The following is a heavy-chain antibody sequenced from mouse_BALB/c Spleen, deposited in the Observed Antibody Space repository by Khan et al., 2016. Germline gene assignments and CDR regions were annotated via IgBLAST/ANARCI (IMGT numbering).Heavy chain of an antibody. V-gene: IGHV1-15*01. CDR1: GYTFTDYE. CDR3: TNYYGSGRDVDY. J-gene: IGHJ2*01. CDR2: IHSGSGGT. D-gene: IGHD1-1*01. Sequence: QVQLQQSGAELVRPGASVKLSCKALGYTFTDYEMNWVKQTPVHGLAWIGAIHSGSGGTAYNQKFKGKATLTADKSSTTAYMELSSLTAEGSAVYCVTNYYGSGRDVDYWGKGTTLKVSS.